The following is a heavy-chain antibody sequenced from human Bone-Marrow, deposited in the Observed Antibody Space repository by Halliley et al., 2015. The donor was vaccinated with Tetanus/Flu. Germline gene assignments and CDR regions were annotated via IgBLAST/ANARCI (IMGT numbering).Heavy chain of an antibody. CDR1: GDSISSYF. CDR3: ARLGSYYASTGYGRDAEYFQH. J-gene: IGHJ1*01. D-gene: IGHD3-10*01. CDR2: ISYSGST. Sequence: GLVKPSETLSLTCTVSGDSISSYFCSWIRQPPGKGLEWIGYISYSGSTNYNPSLKSRVTISVDTSKNQFSLKLTSVSAADTAVYYCARLGSYYASTGYGRDAEYFQHWGHGTQVAASS. V-gene: IGHV4-59*08.